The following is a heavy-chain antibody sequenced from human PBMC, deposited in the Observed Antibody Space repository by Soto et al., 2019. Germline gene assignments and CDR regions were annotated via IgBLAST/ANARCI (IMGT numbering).Heavy chain of an antibody. D-gene: IGHD3-16*01. CDR3: ARTVEYDSILYYYADF. CDR2: IIPIFGTA. CDR1: GGTFSSYA. V-gene: IGHV1-69*13. Sequence: SVKVSCKASGGTFSSYAISWVRQAPGQGLEWMGGIIPIFGTANYAQKFQGRVTITADESTSTAYLELRSLRSDDTAVYYCARTVEYDSILYYYADFWGQGTLVTVSS. J-gene: IGHJ4*01.